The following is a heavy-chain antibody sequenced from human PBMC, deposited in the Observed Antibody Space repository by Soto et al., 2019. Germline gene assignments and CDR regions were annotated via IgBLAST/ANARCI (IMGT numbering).Heavy chain of an antibody. CDR3: ARARYSSSSTYYSYYGMDV. V-gene: IGHV1-69*01. CDR1: GGTFSSYA. J-gene: IGHJ6*02. CDR2: IIPIFGTA. D-gene: IGHD6-6*01. Sequence: QVQLVQSGAEVKKPGSSVKVSCKASGGTFSSYAISWVRQAPGQGLEWMGGIIPIFGTANYAQKFQGRVTITADESTSTAYMELSSLRSEDTAVYYSARARYSSSSTYYSYYGMDVWGQGTTVTVSS.